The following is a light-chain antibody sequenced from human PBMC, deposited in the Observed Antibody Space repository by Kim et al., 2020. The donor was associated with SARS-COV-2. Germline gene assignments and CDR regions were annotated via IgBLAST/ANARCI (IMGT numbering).Light chain of an antibody. CDR1: SSDVGGFNY. CDR2: EVT. J-gene: IGLJ1*01. Sequence: QSALTQPPSASGSPGQSVTISCTGTSSDVGGFNYVSWYQQLPGKAPKLLIYEVTQRPSGVPDRFSGSKSGNTASLTVSGLQADDEADYYCSSFAGGNSFEIFGTGTKVTVL. V-gene: IGLV2-8*01. CDR3: SSFAGGNSFEI.